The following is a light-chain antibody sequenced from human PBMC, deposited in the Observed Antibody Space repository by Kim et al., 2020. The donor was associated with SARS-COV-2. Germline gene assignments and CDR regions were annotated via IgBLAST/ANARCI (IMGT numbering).Light chain of an antibody. CDR2: GAS. V-gene: IGKV3-20*01. CDR3: QHSGNSPYT. Sequence: EIVLTQSPGTLSLSPWERATLSCRASQSVGNYFAWYQQKTGQGPRLLIFGASVRASGIPGRFSGSGSGTDFTLTISSLEPEDFALYYCQHSGNSPYTFGQGTKVKI. J-gene: IGKJ2*01. CDR1: QSVGNY.